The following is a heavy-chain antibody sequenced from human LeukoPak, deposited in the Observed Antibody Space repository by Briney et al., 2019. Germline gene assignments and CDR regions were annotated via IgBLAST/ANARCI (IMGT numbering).Heavy chain of an antibody. D-gene: IGHD3-10*01. J-gene: IGHJ4*02. V-gene: IGHV1-18*01. CDR2: ITAYNGDT. Sequence: ASVKVSCKASGYTFTSYGISWVRQAPGQGLEWMGWITAYNGDTSYAQKVQGRVTMTTDTSTTTAYMELRSLRYDDTAVYYCARDLGYYGSGSYYPDYWGQGTLATVSS. CDR1: GYTFTSYG. CDR3: ARDLGYYGSGSYYPDY.